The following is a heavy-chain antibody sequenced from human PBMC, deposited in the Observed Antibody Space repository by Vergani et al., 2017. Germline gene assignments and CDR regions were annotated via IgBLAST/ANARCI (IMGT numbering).Heavy chain of an antibody. CDR1: GGTFSSYA. CDR2: IIPIFGTA. V-gene: IGHV1-69*01. CDR3: ARDTANWNYLTPEGDYYCMDV. J-gene: IGHJ6*03. Sequence: QVQLVQSGAEVKKPGSSVKVSCKASGGTFSSYAISWVRQAPGQGLEWMGGIIPIFGTANYAQKFQGRVTITADESTSTAYMELSSLRSEDTAVYYCARDTANWNYLTPEGDYYCMDVWGKGTTVTVSS. D-gene: IGHD1-7*01.